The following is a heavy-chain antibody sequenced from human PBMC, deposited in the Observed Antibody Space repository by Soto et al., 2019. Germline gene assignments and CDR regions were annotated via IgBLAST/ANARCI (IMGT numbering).Heavy chain of an antibody. Sequence: EVQLLESGGGLVQPGESLRLSCAASGFTFSYYWMHWVRQAPGMGLVWVSRIHSDGSSTTYADSVKGRFTISRDNARNTLCLQMNSLRAEDTAVYYCARGDRGAFDLWGQGTVLTVSS. D-gene: IGHD1-26*01. CDR2: IHSDGSST. CDR1: GFTFSYYW. J-gene: IGHJ3*01. CDR3: ARGDRGAFDL. V-gene: IGHV3-74*01.